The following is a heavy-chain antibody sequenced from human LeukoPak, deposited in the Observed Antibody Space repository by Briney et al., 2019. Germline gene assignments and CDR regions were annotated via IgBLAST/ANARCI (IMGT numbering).Heavy chain of an antibody. V-gene: IGHV1-46*01. CDR1: GYTFTSYG. CDR2: INPSGGGT. CDR3: AREPQPHGGGNIDY. J-gene: IGHJ4*02. D-gene: IGHD3-16*01. Sequence: ASVKVSCKASGYTFTSYGISWVRQAPGQGLEWMGVINPSGGGTTYAQKFQGRVTMTRDTSTSTVYMELSSLRFEDTAVYYCAREPQPHGGGNIDYWGQGTLVTVSS.